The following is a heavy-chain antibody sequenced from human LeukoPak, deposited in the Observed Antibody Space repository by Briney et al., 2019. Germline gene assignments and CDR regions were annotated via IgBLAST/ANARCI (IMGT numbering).Heavy chain of an antibody. CDR2: IIPILGIA. Sequence: ASVTVSFKASGGTFSNYAIRWVRQAPGQGLEWMGRIIPILGIANYAQKFQGRVTITADKSTSTAYMELSSLRSEDTAVYYCARAYCSGGSCYSGAFDIWGQGTMVTVSS. V-gene: IGHV1-69*04. D-gene: IGHD2-15*01. J-gene: IGHJ3*02. CDR3: ARAYCSGGSCYSGAFDI. CDR1: GGTFSNYA.